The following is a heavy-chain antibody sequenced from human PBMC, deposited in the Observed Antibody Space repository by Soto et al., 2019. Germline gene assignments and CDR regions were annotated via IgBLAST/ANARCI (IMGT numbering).Heavy chain of an antibody. D-gene: IGHD6-19*01. J-gene: IGHJ4*02. V-gene: IGHV4-39*01. Sequence: SSVSGGYSTTNGCYRGWNHKTPGKGLEWIGSIYFSGVTYYSSSLKSRVTMSLDASKNQFSLELNSVTAADSAVYYSVRHQVSVAGTVFDHWGQGSPVTVSS. CDR3: VRHQVSVAGTVFDH. CDR2: IYFSGVT. CDR1: GGYSTTNGCY.